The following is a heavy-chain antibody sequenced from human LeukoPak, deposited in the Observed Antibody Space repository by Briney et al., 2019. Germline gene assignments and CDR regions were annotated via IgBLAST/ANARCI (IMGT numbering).Heavy chain of an antibody. Sequence: QPGGSLRLSCTASGFTFGDYAMSWFRQAPGKGREWVGLIRSKAYSGTTEYAASVKGRFTISRDDSKSIAYRQMNSLNTEDTAVYYCSRSPTLGYCSGSSCPSDYWGQGTLVTVSS. CDR1: GFTFGDYA. CDR3: SRSPTLGYCSGSSCPSDY. J-gene: IGHJ4*02. V-gene: IGHV3-49*03. D-gene: IGHD2-15*01. CDR2: IRSKAYSGTT.